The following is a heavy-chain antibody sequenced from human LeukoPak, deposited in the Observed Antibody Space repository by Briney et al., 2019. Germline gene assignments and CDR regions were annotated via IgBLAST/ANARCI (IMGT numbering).Heavy chain of an antibody. D-gene: IGHD3-10*01. CDR1: GFTFDDYG. Sequence: PGGSLRLSCAASGFTFDDYGMSWVRQAPGKGLEWFSGINWNGGSTGYADSVKGRFTISRDNAKNSLYLQMNSLRAEDTALYYCARVITMVRGVQTPNYYYYYYMDVWGKGTTVTVSS. J-gene: IGHJ6*03. V-gene: IGHV3-20*04. CDR3: ARVITMVRGVQTPNYYYYYYMDV. CDR2: INWNGGST.